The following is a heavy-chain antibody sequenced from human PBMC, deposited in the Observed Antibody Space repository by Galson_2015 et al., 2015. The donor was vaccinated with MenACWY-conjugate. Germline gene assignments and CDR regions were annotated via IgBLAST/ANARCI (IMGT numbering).Heavy chain of an antibody. Sequence: LSLTCTVSGGSARSSGYYWTWIRQPPGKGLEWIGLIYDSGTTKYNPSLKGRVTISLDTSKNQVSLKLSSVTAADTTVYYCAREFSYWGQGTLVTVSS. CDR3: AREFSY. CDR2: IYDSGTT. CDR1: GGSARSSGYY. D-gene: IGHD2/OR15-2a*01. J-gene: IGHJ4*02. V-gene: IGHV4-61*08.